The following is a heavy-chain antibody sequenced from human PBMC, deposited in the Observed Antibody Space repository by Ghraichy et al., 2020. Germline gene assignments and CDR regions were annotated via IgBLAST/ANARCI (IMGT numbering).Heavy chain of an antibody. CDR3: ARVHRYCSSTSCSDAFDI. Sequence: GGSLRLSCAASGFTFSSYDMHWVRQATGKGLEWVSAIGTAGDTYYPGSVKGRFTISRENAKNSLYLQMNSLRAGDTAVYYCARVHRYCSSTSCSDAFDIWGQGTMVTVSS. D-gene: IGHD2-2*01. CDR2: IGTAGDT. CDR1: GFTFSSYD. J-gene: IGHJ3*02. V-gene: IGHV3-13*01.